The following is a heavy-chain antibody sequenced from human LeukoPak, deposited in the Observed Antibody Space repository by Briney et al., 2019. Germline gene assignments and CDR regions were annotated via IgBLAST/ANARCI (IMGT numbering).Heavy chain of an antibody. V-gene: IGHV1-69*04. D-gene: IGHD3-22*01. CDR3: ARGRRITMIVVVIAEDAFDI. Sequence: SVTVSFKASGGTFSSYAISWVRQAPGQGLEWMGRIIPILGIANYAQKFQGRVTITADKSTSTAYMELSSLRSEDTAVYYCARGRRITMIVVVIAEDAFDIWGQGTMVTVSS. J-gene: IGHJ3*02. CDR1: GGTFSSYA. CDR2: IIPILGIA.